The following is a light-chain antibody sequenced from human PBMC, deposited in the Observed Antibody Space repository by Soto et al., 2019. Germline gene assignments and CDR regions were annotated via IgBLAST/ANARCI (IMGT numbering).Light chain of an antibody. Sequence: SPLAQPASVSGSHGQSIPISCTGTSSDIGGYKYVYWYQQHPGKAIKLIIFEVSYRPSGVSDRFSGSNSGNTASLTISGLQAEDEADYYCTSYSRYSVLVFGGGTKVTVL. V-gene: IGLV2-14*01. CDR2: EVS. J-gene: IGLJ3*02. CDR1: SSDIGGYKY. CDR3: TSYSRYSVLV.